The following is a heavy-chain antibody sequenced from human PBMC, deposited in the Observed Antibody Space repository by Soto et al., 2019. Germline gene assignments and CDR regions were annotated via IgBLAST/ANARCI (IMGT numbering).Heavy chain of an antibody. V-gene: IGHV4-31*03. D-gene: IGHD1-26*01. CDR3: ARVESIVGATYDAFDI. CDR1: GGSISSGGYY. Sequence: ASETLSLTCTVSGGSISSGGYYWSWIRQHPGKGLEWIGYIYYSGSTYYNPSLKRRVTISVDTSKNQFSLKLSSVTAADTAVYYCARVESIVGATYDAFDIWGQGTMVTVSS. CDR2: IYYSGST. J-gene: IGHJ3*02.